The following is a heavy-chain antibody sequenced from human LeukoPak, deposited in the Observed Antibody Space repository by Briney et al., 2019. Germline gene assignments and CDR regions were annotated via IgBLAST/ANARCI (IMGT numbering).Heavy chain of an antibody. V-gene: IGHV5-51*01. J-gene: IGHJ2*01. CDR2: ISCGNSEN. Sequence: GAALKISYQCVGSYFTNYWCGGGRPMPGRRVGWVGIISCGNSENRYRPSFQGQVTISAYKSIGTTYLQWSSLKPSDTAMYYCARIPGGNLYWYFDLWGRGTLVTVSS. CDR3: ARIPGGNLYWYFDL. D-gene: IGHD4-23*01. CDR1: GSYFTNYW.